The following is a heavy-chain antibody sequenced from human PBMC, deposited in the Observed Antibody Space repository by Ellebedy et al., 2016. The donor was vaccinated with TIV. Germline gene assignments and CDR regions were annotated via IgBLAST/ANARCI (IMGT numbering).Heavy chain of an antibody. Sequence: SETLSLTXAVYGGSFSGYYWSWIRQPPGKGLEWIGEINHSGSTNYNPSLKSRVTISVDTSKNQFSLKLSSVTAADTAVYYCWSYYYGSGSNDYWGQGTLVTVSS. V-gene: IGHV4-34*03. CDR2: INHSGST. J-gene: IGHJ4*02. CDR3: WSYYYGSGSNDY. CDR1: GGSFSGYY. D-gene: IGHD3-10*01.